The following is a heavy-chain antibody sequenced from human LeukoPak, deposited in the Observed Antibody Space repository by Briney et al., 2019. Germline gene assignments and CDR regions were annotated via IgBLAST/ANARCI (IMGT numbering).Heavy chain of an antibody. Sequence: TGGSLRLSCAASGFSFSSYGMHWVRQAPGKGLEWVAFIRYDVSNKYYADSVEGRFTISSDNSKNTLYLQMNSLRADDTAVYYCAKADCSSTSCYLFDYWGQGTLVTVSS. J-gene: IGHJ4*02. CDR3: AKADCSSTSCYLFDY. CDR2: IRYDVSNK. CDR1: GFSFSSYG. D-gene: IGHD2-2*01. V-gene: IGHV3-30*02.